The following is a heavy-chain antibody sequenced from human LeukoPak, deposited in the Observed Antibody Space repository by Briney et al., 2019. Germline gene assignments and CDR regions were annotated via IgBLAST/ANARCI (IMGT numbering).Heavy chain of an antibody. CDR1: GGSISSGGYS. V-gene: IGHV4-30-2*01. J-gene: IGHJ4*02. Sequence: SQTLSLTCAVSGGSISSGGYSWSWIRQPPGKGLEWIGYIYDSGSKYYNPSLKSRVTISVDKSKNQFTLNLSSVTAADTAVYYCARGVPAAVTNYFDYWGQGTLVTVSS. D-gene: IGHD2-2*01. CDR3: ARGVPAAVTNYFDY. CDR2: IYDSGSK.